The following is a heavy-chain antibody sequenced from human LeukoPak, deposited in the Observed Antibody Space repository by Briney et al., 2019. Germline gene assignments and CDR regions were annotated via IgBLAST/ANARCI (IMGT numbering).Heavy chain of an antibody. CDR2: ISVSSSYI. V-gene: IGHV3-21*01. D-gene: IGHD1-26*01. CDR3: AGVPGVGAEEYYFDY. CDR1: GFTFSTYS. J-gene: IGHJ4*02. Sequence: GGSLRLSCAASGFTFSTYSMNWVRQAPGKGLEWVSSISVSSSYIYYADSVKGRFTISRDNAKHSLYLQMNSLRAEDTAVYYCAGVPGVGAEEYYFDYWGQGTLVTVYS.